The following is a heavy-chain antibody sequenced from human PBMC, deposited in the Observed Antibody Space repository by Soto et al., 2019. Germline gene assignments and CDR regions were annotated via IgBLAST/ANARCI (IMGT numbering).Heavy chain of an antibody. J-gene: IGHJ4*02. D-gene: IGHD3-22*01. CDR1: GGSISSSSYY. CDR2: IYYSGST. V-gene: IGHV4-39*01. CDR3: ARHWDYYDSMKNPWGY. Sequence: SETLSLTCTVSGGSISSSSYYWGWIRQPPGKGLEWIGSIYYSGSTYYNPSLKSRVTISVDTSKNQFSLKLSSVTAADTAVYYCARHWDYYDSMKNPWGYWGQGTLVTVSS.